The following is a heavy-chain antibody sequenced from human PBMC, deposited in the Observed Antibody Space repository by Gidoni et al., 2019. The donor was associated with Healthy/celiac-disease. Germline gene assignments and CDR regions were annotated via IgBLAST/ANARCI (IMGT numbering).Heavy chain of an antibody. CDR3: ARSIQFGIMVRAPMDV. V-gene: IGHV1-3*01. CDR1: GYTFSSYA. D-gene: IGHD3-10*01. Sequence: QVQLVQPGAELKKPGASVTVSCKASGYTFSSYAMHWVRQAPGQRLDWMGWINAGNGNTKYSQKFQGRVTITRDTSASTAYMELSSLRSEDTAVYYCARSIQFGIMVRAPMDVWGKGTTVTVSS. J-gene: IGHJ6*04. CDR2: INAGNGNT.